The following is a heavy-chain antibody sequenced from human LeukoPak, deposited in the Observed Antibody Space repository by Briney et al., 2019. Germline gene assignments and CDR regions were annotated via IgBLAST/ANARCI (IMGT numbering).Heavy chain of an antibody. J-gene: IGHJ6*02. CDR3: AKGGYYYGSGRLYGMDV. CDR1: GFTFSSYA. V-gene: IGHV3-23*01. Sequence: GGSLRLSCAASGFTFSSYAMSWVRQAPGKGLEWVSVISGSGGSTYYADSVKGRFTISRDNSKNTLYLQMNSLRAEDTAVYSCAKGGYYYGSGRLYGMDVWGQGTTVTVSS. CDR2: ISGSGGST. D-gene: IGHD3-10*01.